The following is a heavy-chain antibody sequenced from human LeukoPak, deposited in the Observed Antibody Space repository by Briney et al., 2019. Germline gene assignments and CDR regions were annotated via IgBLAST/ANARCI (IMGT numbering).Heavy chain of an antibody. J-gene: IGHJ4*02. CDR1: GYSISSGYY. CDR2: IYHSGST. D-gene: IGHD3-10*01. Sequence: PSETLSLTCTVSGYSISSGYYWGWIRQPPGKGLEWIGSIYHSGSTYYNPSLKSRVTISVDTSKNQFSLKLSSVTAADTAVYYCAGTLVRGVWGYYFDYWGQGILVTVSS. V-gene: IGHV4-38-2*02. CDR3: AGTLVRGVWGYYFDY.